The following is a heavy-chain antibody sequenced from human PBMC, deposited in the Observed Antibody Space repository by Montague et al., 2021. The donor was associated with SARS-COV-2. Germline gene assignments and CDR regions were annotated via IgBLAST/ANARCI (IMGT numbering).Heavy chain of an antibody. CDR3: ARRCTGGVYCLAGH. Sequence: SETLSLTCTVSGGSISNSNYYWGWIRPPPGKGLVWIGSVYYSGYTYHNPTRKGSVSISVYMSKSQLSLKLMTVSAAATSVYSCARRCTGGVYCLAGHWGQGTLVTVSS. CDR2: VYYSGYT. V-gene: IGHV4-39*01. CDR1: GGSISNSNYY. J-gene: IGHJ4*02. D-gene: IGHD2-8*02.